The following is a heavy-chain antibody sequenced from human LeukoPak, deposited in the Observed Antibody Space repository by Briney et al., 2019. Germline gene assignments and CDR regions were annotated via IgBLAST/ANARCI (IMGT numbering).Heavy chain of an antibody. CDR3: ARGGRYYDSSGLHDY. CDR1: GFTFSDNY. CDR2: ISSSSSYT. Sequence: PGGSLRLSCAASGFTFSDNYMSWIRQAPGNGLEWVSYISSSSSYTNYGDSVKGRFTISRDNAKNSLYLQMNSLRAEDTAVYYCARGGRYYDSSGLHDYWGQGSLVTVCS. D-gene: IGHD3-22*01. V-gene: IGHV3-11*06. J-gene: IGHJ4*02.